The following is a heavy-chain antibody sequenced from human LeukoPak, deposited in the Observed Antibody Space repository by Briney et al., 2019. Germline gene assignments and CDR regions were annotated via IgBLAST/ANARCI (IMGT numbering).Heavy chain of an antibody. CDR1: GFTFSSYG. J-gene: IGHJ4*02. CDR2: ISYDGSNK. V-gene: IGHV3-30*03. D-gene: IGHD3-22*01. CDR3: ASGFDSRFFDK. Sequence: SGGSLRLSCAASGFTFSSYGMHWVRQAPGKGLEWVAVISYDGSNKYYADSVKGRFTISRDNSKNTLYLQMNSLRAEDTAVYYCASGFDSRFFDKWGQGTLVTVSS.